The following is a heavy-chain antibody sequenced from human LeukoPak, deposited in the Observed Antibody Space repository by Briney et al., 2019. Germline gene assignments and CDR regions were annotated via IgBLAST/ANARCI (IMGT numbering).Heavy chain of an antibody. Sequence: SETLSLTCTVSGGSITRSDYYWGWIRQSRGKGLEWIGYIYYSGSTNYNPSLKSRVTISVDTSKNQFSLKLSSVTAADTAVYYCARMSRGIKICGVVIGNTFDIWGQGIMVTVSS. CDR2: IYYSGST. J-gene: IGHJ3*02. V-gene: IGHV4-61*05. CDR3: ARMSRGIKICGVVIGNTFDI. CDR1: GGSITRSDYY. D-gene: IGHD3-3*01.